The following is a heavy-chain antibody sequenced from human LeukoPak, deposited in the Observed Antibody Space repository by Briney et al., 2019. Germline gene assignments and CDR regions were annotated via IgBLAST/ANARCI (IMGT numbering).Heavy chain of an antibody. CDR3: ARGAQELLYFDY. V-gene: IGHV1-69*10. D-gene: IGHD2-15*01. CDR1: GGTFSSYA. CDR2: IIPILGTA. Sequence: SVKVSCKASGGTFSSYAISWVRQAPGQGLEWMGGIIPILGTANYAQKFQGRVTMTTDTSTSTAYMELRSLRSDDTAVYYCARGAQELLYFDYWGQGTLVTVSS. J-gene: IGHJ4*02.